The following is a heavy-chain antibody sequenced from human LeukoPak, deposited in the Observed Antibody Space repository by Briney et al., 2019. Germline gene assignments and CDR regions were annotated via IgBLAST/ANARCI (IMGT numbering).Heavy chain of an antibody. Sequence: GGSLTLSCEASGFTFSRYWMHWVRQAPGKGLVWVSRIKSDGKTNYADSVKGRFTISRDNAKNTVSLQMDSLRAEDTGVYYCARAPSEVGGYYPEYFRHWGQGTLVTVSS. CDR3: ARAPSEVGGYYPEYFRH. V-gene: IGHV3-74*01. CDR1: GFTFSRYW. J-gene: IGHJ1*01. CDR2: IKSDGKT. D-gene: IGHD3-22*01.